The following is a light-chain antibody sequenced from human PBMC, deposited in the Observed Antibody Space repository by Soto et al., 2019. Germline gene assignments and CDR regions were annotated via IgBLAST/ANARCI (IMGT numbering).Light chain of an antibody. J-gene: IGLJ2*01. CDR3: QSWDSSLSGSV. V-gene: IGLV1-40*01. CDR1: GSNIGAGYD. Sequence: QSVLTQPPSVSGAPGQRVTISCTGSGSNIGAGYDVHWYQQLPGIAPKLLTFANSNRPSGVPDRFSGSTSGTSASLAITGLQAEDEADYYCQSWDSSLSGSVFGGGTKLTVL. CDR2: ANS.